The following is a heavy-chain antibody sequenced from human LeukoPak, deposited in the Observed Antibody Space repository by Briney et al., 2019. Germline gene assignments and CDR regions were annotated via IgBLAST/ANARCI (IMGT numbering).Heavy chain of an antibody. D-gene: IGHD1-7*01. CDR2: MNPNSGNT. CDR1: GYTFTSYD. J-gene: IGHJ4*02. V-gene: IGHV1-8*01. CDR3: ARVYEQYNWNSLPY. Sequence: ASVKVSCKASGYTFTSYDINWVRQATGQGLEWMGWMNPNSGNTGYAQKFQGRVTITRNTSISTAYMELSSLRSEDTAVYYCARVYEQYNWNSLPYGGQGTLLTFSS.